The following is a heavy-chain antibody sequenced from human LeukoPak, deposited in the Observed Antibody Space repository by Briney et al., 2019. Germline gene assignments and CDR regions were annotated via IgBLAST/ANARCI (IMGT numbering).Heavy chain of an antibody. D-gene: IGHD4-17*01. V-gene: IGHV1-18*01. CDR3: AREDYGDFIGY. CDR1: GYTFTSYG. J-gene: IGHJ4*02. CDR2: ISAYNGNT. Sequence: ASVKVSCKASGYTFTSYGISWVRQAPGQGLEWMGWISAYNGNTNYAQKLQGRVTMTTDTSTSTAYMELSSLRSEDTAVYYCAREDYGDFIGYWGQGTLVTVSS.